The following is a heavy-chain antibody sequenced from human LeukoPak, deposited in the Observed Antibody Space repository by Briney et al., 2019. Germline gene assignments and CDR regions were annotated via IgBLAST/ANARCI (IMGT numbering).Heavy chain of an antibody. J-gene: IGHJ4*02. CDR3: ARGDMVYYY. V-gene: IGHV3-48*03. CDR2: ISSSGSTI. Sequence: GGSLTLSCAASGFTFSSYEMNWVRQAPGKGLEWVSYISSSGSTIYYADSVKGRFTISRDNAKNSLYLQMNSLRAEDTAVYYCARGDMVYYYWGQGTLVTVSS. CDR1: GFTFSSYE. D-gene: IGHD2-8*01.